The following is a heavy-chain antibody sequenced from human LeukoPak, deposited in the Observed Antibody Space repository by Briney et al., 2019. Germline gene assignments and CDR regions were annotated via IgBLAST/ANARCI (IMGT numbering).Heavy chain of an antibody. CDR3: ARDIYGSGSYVHGLDY. Sequence: ASVKVSCKASGYTFTGYYMHWVRQAPGQGLEWMGWINPNSGGTNYAQKFQGRVTMTRDTSISTACMELSRLRSDDTAVYYCARDIYGSGSYVHGLDYWGQGTLVTVSS. CDR1: GYTFTGYY. CDR2: INPNSGGT. V-gene: IGHV1-2*02. J-gene: IGHJ4*02. D-gene: IGHD3-10*01.